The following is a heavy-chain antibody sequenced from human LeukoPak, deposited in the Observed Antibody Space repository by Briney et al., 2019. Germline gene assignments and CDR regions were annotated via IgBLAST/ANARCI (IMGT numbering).Heavy chain of an antibody. J-gene: IGHJ3*01. D-gene: IGHD3-10*01. CDR3: AKNGSGASRAVDV. CDR1: GFTFSSYD. V-gene: IGHV3-23*01. CDR2: ISGSGTIA. Sequence: RGSLRLSCAASGFTFSSYDMSGVRQAPGKGLEWVSGISGSGTIAYYADCVKGRFTVSRDNSKNKLYLQMNSLRAEDTALYYCAKNGSGASRAVDVWGQRTMVTVSS.